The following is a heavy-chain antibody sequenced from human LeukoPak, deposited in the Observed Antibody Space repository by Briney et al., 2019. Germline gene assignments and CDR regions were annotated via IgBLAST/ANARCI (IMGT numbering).Heavy chain of an antibody. CDR3: ARDAGGYEDY. V-gene: IGHV4-59*12. D-gene: IGHD5-12*01. CDR2: IFYSGDS. Sequence: SETLSLTCTVSGGPISSYYWSWIRQPPGKGLEWIGYIFYSGDSNSNPSLLSRVTLSVDTSKNQLSLTLSSLTAADTAVYYCARDAGGYEDYWGQGTLVTVSS. J-gene: IGHJ4*02. CDR1: GGPISSYY.